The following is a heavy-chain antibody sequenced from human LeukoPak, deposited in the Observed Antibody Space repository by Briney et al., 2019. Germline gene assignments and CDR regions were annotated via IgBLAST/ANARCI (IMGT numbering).Heavy chain of an antibody. Sequence: PSATMPLTCSVSGGSPTSGPYYWGWTRQPPTKRHEWYRSIIYSGTTYYNPCLKSRVTISLDTPKNQFSLTLSSVTAADTAVYYCARHDYDILTGYSINWFDPWGQGTPVTVSS. V-gene: IGHV4-39*01. CDR3: ARHDYDILTGYSINWFDP. D-gene: IGHD3-9*01. CDR2: IIYSGTT. J-gene: IGHJ5*02. CDR1: GGSPTSGPYY.